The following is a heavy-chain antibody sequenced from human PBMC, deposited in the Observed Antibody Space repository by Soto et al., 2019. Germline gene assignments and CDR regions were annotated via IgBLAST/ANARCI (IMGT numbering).Heavy chain of an antibody. CDR3: ARALGYNYGDRDHYYGMDV. CDR1: GFTFTAYG. J-gene: IGHJ6*02. D-gene: IGHD5-18*01. Sequence: ESGGGVVHPGRSLRLSCAASGFTFTAYGMHWVRQAPGKGLEWVAVLSHDGSNKYYADSVKGRFTLSRDNSKYMLYLQMSSLRPDDTAVYYCARALGYNYGDRDHYYGMDVWGQGTTVTVSS. V-gene: IGHV3-30-3*01. CDR2: LSHDGSNK.